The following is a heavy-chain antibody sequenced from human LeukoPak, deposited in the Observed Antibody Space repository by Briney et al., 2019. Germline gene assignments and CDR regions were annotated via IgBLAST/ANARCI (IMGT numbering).Heavy chain of an antibody. Sequence: PSETLSLTCAVYGGSFSGYYWSWIRQPPGKGLEWIGEINHSGSTNYNPSLKSRVTISVDTSKNQFSLKLSSVTAADTAVYYCATGRGGTWNLHYFDYWGQGTLVTVSS. CDR3: ATGRGGTWNLHYFDY. V-gene: IGHV4-34*01. CDR2: INHSGST. CDR1: GGSFSGYY. J-gene: IGHJ4*02. D-gene: IGHD1-7*01.